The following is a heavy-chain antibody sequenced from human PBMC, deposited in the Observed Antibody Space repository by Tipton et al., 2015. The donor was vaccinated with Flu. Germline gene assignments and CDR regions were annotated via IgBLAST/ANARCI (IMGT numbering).Heavy chain of an antibody. CDR2: IYASGGT. CDR1: GGSISSYY. Sequence: GLVKPSETLSLMCTVSGGSISSYYWTWIRQPAGKGLEWIGRIYASGGTNYNPSFTSRVTMSVDTSKNQFSLKLSSVTAADTAVYYCARYNRVGGLDYWGQGTLVTVSS. D-gene: IGHD1-14*01. CDR3: ARYNRVGGLDY. V-gene: IGHV4-4*07. J-gene: IGHJ4*02.